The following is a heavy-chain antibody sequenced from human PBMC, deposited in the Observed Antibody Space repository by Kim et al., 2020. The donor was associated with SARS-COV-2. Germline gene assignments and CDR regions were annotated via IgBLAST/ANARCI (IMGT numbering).Heavy chain of an antibody. V-gene: IGHV3-11*04. J-gene: IGHJ4*02. CDR1: GFTFSDYY. CDR2: ISSSGSTI. D-gene: IGHD3-10*01. CDR3: ARDLGIQGLLWFGEGRQDFDY. Sequence: GGSLRLSCAASGFTFSDYYMSWIRQAPGKGLEWVSYISSSGSTIYYADSVKGRFTISRDNAKNSLYLQMNSLRAEDTAVYYCARDLGIQGLLWFGEGRQDFDYWGQGTLVTVSS.